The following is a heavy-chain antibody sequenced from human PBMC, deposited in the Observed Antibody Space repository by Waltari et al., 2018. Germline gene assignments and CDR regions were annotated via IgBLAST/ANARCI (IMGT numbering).Heavy chain of an antibody. J-gene: IGHJ4*02. CDR2: INHSGST. Sequence: QVQLQQWGAGLLKPSETLSLTCAVYGGSFSGYYWSWLRQPPGKGLEWIGEINHSGSTNYNPSLKSRVTISVDTSKNQFSLKLSSVTAADTAVYYCARGVPLLRFLRSPFDYWGQGTLVTVSS. D-gene: IGHD3-3*01. CDR3: ARGVPLLRFLRSPFDY. CDR1: GGSFSGYY. V-gene: IGHV4-34*01.